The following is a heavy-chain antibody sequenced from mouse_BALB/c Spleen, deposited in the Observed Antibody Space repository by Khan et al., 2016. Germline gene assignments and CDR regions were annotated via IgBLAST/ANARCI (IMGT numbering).Heavy chain of an antibody. D-gene: IGHD2-5*01. Sequence: EVELVESGGGLVQPGGSRKLSCAASGFNFSSFGMHWVRQAPEKGLEWVAYISSGSNSIYYADHVKGRFTISSDNSKNTLFLQLTSLRSEDTDMYYYARRIVTRDYYGMDYWGQGTSVTVSS. V-gene: IGHV5-17*02. CDR3: ARRIVTRDYYGMDY. J-gene: IGHJ4*01. CDR1: GFNFSSFG. CDR2: ISSGSNSI.